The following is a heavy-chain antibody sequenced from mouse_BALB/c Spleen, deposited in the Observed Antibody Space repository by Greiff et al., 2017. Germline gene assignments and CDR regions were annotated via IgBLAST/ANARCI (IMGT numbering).Heavy chain of an antibody. CDR3: NVGYDGYYDSRDD. CDR2: IDPENGDT. D-gene: IGHD2-3*01. V-gene: IGHV14-4*02. Sequence: EVQLQQSGAELVRSGASVKLSCTASGFNIKDYYMHWVKQRPEQGLEWIGWIDPENGDTEYAPKFQGKATMTADTSSNTAYLQLSSLTSEDTAVYYCNVGYDGYYDSRDDWGQGTSVTVSS. J-gene: IGHJ4*01. CDR1: GFNIKDYY.